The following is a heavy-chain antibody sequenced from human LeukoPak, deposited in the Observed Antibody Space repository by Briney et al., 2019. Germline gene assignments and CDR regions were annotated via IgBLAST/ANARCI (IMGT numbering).Heavy chain of an antibody. J-gene: IGHJ6*02. D-gene: IGHD2-2*03. Sequence: GGSLRLSCAASGFTFSSYALSWVRQAPGEGLEWLSALSGSGSATYYADSVKGRFTISRDNSKSTLYLQMNSLRVDDTAVYYCGMDRSHGLDVWGQGTTVTVSS. CDR1: GFTFSSYA. CDR3: GMDRSHGLDV. V-gene: IGHV3-23*01. CDR2: LSGSGSAT.